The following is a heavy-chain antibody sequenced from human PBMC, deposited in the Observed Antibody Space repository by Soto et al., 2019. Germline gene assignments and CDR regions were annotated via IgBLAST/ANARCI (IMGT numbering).Heavy chain of an antibody. Sequence: QVQLQESGPGLVKPSQTLSLTCTVSGGSISSGGYYWSWIRQHPGKGLEWIGYIYYSGSTYYNPSXXSXVXXSVHPSKNQFSLKLSSVTAADTAVYYCPSGVVPAAWGQGTLVTVSS. J-gene: IGHJ5*02. CDR2: IYYSGST. CDR3: PSGVVPAA. CDR1: GGSISSGGYY. V-gene: IGHV4-31*01. D-gene: IGHD2-2*01.